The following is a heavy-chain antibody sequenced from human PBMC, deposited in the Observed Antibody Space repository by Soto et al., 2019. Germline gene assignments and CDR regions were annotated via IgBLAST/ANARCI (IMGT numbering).Heavy chain of an antibody. CDR1: GFTFSSYA. V-gene: IGHV3-23*01. D-gene: IGHD4-17*01. CDR3: AKLSTVTTNYFQH. Sequence: PGGSLRLSCAASGFTFSSYAMSWVRQAPGKGLEWVSAISGSGGSTYYADSVKGRFTISRDNSKNTLYLQMNSLRAEDAAVYYCAKLSTVTTNYFQHWGQGTLVTVSS. CDR2: ISGSGGST. J-gene: IGHJ1*01.